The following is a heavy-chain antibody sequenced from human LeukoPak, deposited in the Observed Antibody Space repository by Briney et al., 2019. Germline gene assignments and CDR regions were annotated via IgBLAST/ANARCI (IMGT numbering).Heavy chain of an antibody. CDR2: FNWNGASI. V-gene: IGHV3-20*04. Sequence: PGGSLRLSCAASGFTFDDYVMSWVRQAPGTGLEWVAGFNWNGASIGYADSVKGRFTISRDSAKKSLYLQMNSLRAEDTALYYCARGYCTGGSCWYFDHWGQGTLVTVPS. CDR1: GFTFDDYV. CDR3: ARGYCTGGSCWYFDH. D-gene: IGHD2-15*01. J-gene: IGHJ4*02.